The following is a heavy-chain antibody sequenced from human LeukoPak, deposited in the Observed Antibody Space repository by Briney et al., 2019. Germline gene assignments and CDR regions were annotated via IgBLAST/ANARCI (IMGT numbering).Heavy chain of an antibody. CDR3: ATDRIAARQYAFDI. V-gene: IGHV1-24*01. Sequence: ASVKVSCKVSGYTLTELSMHWVRQAPGKGLEWMGGFDPEDGETIYAQKFQGRVTMTEDTSTDTAYMELSSLRSEDTAVYYCATDRIAARQYAFDIWGQGTMVTVSS. D-gene: IGHD6-6*01. CDR1: GYTLTELS. CDR2: FDPEDGET. J-gene: IGHJ3*02.